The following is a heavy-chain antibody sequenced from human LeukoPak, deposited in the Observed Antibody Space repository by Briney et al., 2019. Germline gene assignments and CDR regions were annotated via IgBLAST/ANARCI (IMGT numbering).Heavy chain of an antibody. J-gene: IGHJ4*02. Sequence: PGGSLRLSCAASGFTASTNYMRWVRQAPGEGLEWVSVIYSGGNTYYADSVKGRFTISRDNSKNTVYLQMNSLRTEDTAVYYCARGVFGDYWGQGTLVTVSS. CDR2: IYSGGNT. CDR3: ARGVFGDY. CDR1: GFTASTNY. D-gene: IGHD6-13*01. V-gene: IGHV3-66*01.